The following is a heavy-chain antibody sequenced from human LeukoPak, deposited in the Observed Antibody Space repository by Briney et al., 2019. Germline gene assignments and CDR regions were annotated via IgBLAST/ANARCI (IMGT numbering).Heavy chain of an antibody. Sequence: ASVKVSCKASGYTFTGYYMHWVRQAPGQGLEWMGWINPNSGGTNYTQKFQGRVTMTRDTSISTAYMELSRLRSDDTAVYYCARMGGYLDAFDIWGQGTMVTVSS. V-gene: IGHV1-2*02. D-gene: IGHD3-22*01. CDR1: GYTFTGYY. J-gene: IGHJ3*02. CDR2: INPNSGGT. CDR3: ARMGGYLDAFDI.